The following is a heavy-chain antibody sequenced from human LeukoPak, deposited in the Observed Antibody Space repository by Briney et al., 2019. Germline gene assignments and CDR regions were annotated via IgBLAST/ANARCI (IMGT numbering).Heavy chain of an antibody. Sequence: PGGSLRLSCGASGFTFSSYAMSWVRQAPGKGLEWVSVITDTGTNTYYADSVKGRFTISRDNSKNTLYLQMNSLRAEDTAVYSCARVGRGFGRKDDFDYWGRGTLVTVSS. D-gene: IGHD2-15*01. J-gene: IGHJ4*02. CDR2: ITDTGTNT. CDR3: ARVGRGFGRKDDFDY. CDR1: GFTFSSYA. V-gene: IGHV3-23*01.